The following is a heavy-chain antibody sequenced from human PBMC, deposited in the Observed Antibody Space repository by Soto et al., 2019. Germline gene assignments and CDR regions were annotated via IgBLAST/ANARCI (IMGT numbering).Heavy chain of an antibody. J-gene: IGHJ4*02. CDR2: IHYSGKT. D-gene: IGHD1-7*01. Sequence: QVQLQESGPGLVKPSQTLSLSCSVSGDSVSTSGFYWNWIRQHPGKGLEWIGYIHYSGKTYYNPCLRSRVTISLDTSQNQFTLKLISVTAADAAVYYYAREMELLGEKAFGNWGQGTLVIVSS. CDR1: GDSVSTSGFY. CDR3: AREMELLGEKAFGN. V-gene: IGHV4-31*03.